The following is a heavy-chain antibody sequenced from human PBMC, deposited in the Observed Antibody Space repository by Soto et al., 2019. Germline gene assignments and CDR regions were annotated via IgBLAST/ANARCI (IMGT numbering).Heavy chain of an antibody. CDR2: ISYDGSDK. J-gene: IGHJ4*02. CDR3: ARDYYKYYDSSGYYRSPAY. D-gene: IGHD3-22*01. V-gene: IGHV3-30-3*01. Sequence: GGSLRLCCAASGFTFSSYAMHWVRQAPGKGLEWVALISYDGSDKDYADSVKGRFTISRDNSRNTLFLQMNSLRAEDTVVYYCARDYYKYYDSSGYYRSPAYWGQGTLVTVS. CDR1: GFTFSSYA.